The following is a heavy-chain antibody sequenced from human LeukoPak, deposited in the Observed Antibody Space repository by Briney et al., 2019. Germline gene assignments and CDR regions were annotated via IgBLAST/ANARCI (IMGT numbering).Heavy chain of an antibody. CDR1: GFTFSSYE. CDR2: ISSSGSPI. Sequence: GGSLRLSCAASGFTFSSYEMNWVRQAPGKGLEWVSYISSSGSPIYYADSVKGRFTISRDNAKNSLYLQMNSLRAEDTAVYYCARDLESGEPSWGQGTLVTVSS. CDR3: ARDLESGEPS. V-gene: IGHV3-48*03. J-gene: IGHJ5*02. D-gene: IGHD3-10*01.